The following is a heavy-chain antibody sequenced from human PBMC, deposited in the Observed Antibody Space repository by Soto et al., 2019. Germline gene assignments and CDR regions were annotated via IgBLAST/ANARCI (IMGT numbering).Heavy chain of an antibody. J-gene: IGHJ2*01. Sequence: QITLKDSGPTLVKPTQTLTLTCTFSGFSLSTSGVGVGWIRQPPGKALEWLALIYWDDDKRYSPSLKSRLTITKDTSKNQVVLTMTNMDPVDTATYYCARQWLVPGCRYFDLWGRGTLVTVSS. CDR3: ARQWLVPGCRYFDL. CDR2: IYWDDDK. CDR1: GFSLSTSGVG. D-gene: IGHD6-19*01. V-gene: IGHV2-5*02.